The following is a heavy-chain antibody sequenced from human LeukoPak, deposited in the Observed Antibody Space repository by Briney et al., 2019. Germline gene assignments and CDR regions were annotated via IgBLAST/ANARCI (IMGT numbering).Heavy chain of an antibody. CDR1: GFIFSDYY. D-gene: IGHD5-18*01. CDR3: ARSGYSYGPAGFDY. V-gene: IGHV3-11*04. J-gene: IGHJ4*02. Sequence: GGSLRLSCAASGFIFSDYYMSWIRQAPGMGLEWVSKISDSGSTVYYADSVKGRFTISKDNAKNSLYLEMNSLRAEDTAVYYCARSGYSYGPAGFDYWGQGTLVTVSS. CDR2: ISDSGSTV.